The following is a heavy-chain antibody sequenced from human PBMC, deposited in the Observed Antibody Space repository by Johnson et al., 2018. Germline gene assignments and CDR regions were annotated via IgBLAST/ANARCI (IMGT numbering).Heavy chain of an antibody. Sequence: QVQLVESGGGVVQXGRSLRLSCAASGFTFSSYAMHWVRQAPGKGLEWVAVISYDGSNKYYADSVKGRFTISRVNSKNTLYLQMNSQRAEDTAVYYCARGAFGYSSSLAADAFDIWGQGTMVTVSS. CDR2: ISYDGSNK. CDR3: ARGAFGYSSSLAADAFDI. D-gene: IGHD6-6*01. J-gene: IGHJ3*02. V-gene: IGHV3-30-3*01. CDR1: GFTFSSYA.